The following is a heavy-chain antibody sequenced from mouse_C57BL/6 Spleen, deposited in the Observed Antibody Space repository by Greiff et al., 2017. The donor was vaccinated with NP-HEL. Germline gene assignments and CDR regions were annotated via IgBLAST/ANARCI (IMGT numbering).Heavy chain of an antibody. V-gene: IGHV5-6*01. Sequence: EVKLVESGGDLVKPGGSLKLSCAASGFTFSSYGMSWVRQTPDKRLEWVATISSGGSYTYYPDSVKGRFTISRDNAKNTLYLQMSSRKSEDTAMYYCARHRILRDCFYAMDYWGQGTSVTVSS. J-gene: IGHJ4*01. CDR3: ARHRILRDCFYAMDY. D-gene: IGHD1-1*01. CDR2: ISSGGSYT. CDR1: GFTFSSYG.